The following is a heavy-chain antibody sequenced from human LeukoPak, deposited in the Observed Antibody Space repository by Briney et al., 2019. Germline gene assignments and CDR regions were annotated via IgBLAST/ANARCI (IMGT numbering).Heavy chain of an antibody. CDR3: ARDIDSGSYYAY. D-gene: IGHD1-26*01. J-gene: IGHJ4*02. CDR2: ISYDGSNK. CDR1: GFTFSSYA. Sequence: PGGSLKLSCAASGFTFSSYAMHWVRQAPGKGLEWVAVISYDGSNKYYADSVKGRFTISRDNSKNTLYLQMNSLRAEDTAVYYCARDIDSGSYYAYWGQGTLVTVSS. V-gene: IGHV3-30-3*01.